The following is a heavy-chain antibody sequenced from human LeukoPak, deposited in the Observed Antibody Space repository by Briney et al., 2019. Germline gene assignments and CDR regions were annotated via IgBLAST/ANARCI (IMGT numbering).Heavy chain of an antibody. D-gene: IGHD3-3*01. J-gene: IGHJ6*02. Sequence: ASVKVSCKASGYTFTSHGISWVRQAPGQGLEWMGWISAYNGNTNYAQKLQGRVTMTTDTSTSTAYMELRSLRSDDTAVYYCARCPWSGYYGGFFNGMDVWGQGTTVTVSS. V-gene: IGHV1-18*01. CDR3: ARCPWSGYYGGFFNGMDV. CDR1: GYTFTSHG. CDR2: ISAYNGNT.